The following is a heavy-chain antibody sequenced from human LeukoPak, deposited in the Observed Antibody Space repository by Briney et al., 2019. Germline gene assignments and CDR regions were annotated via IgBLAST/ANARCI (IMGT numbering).Heavy chain of an antibody. D-gene: IGHD3-3*01. CDR3: ARDRSYDFWSGYLDP. CDR2: ISAYNGNT. J-gene: IGHJ5*02. Sequence: ASVKVSCKASGYTFTSYGISWVRQAPGQGLEWMGWISAYNGNTNYAQKLQGRVTMTTDTSTSTAYMELRSLRSDDTAVYYCARDRSYDFWSGYLDPWGQGTLVTVSS. CDR1: GYTFTSYG. V-gene: IGHV1-18*01.